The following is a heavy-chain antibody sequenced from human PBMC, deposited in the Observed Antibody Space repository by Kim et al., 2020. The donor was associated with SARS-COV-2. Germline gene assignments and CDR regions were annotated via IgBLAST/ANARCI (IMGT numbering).Heavy chain of an antibody. CDR3: ARHSGYSCGYAAY. D-gene: IGHD5-18*01. CDR1: GGSVSTNGYY. V-gene: IGHV4-39*01. CDR2: IYHSGSA. Sequence: SETLSLTCTVSGGSVSTNGYYWGWIRQAPGKGLEWIGSIYHSGSAYYSPSLKSRVTISVDTSKNQVSLKLTSVTAADTALYYCARHSGYSCGYAAYWGQGTLDTVSS. J-gene: IGHJ4*02.